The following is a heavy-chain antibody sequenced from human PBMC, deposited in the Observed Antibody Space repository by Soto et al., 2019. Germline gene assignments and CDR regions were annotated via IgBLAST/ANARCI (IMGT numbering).Heavy chain of an antibody. CDR2: IYYSGST. D-gene: IGHD3-22*01. J-gene: IGHJ3*02. V-gene: IGHV4-31*03. CDR1: GGSISSGSYY. Sequence: QVQLQESGPGLVKPSQTLSLTCTVSGGSISSGSYYWSWIRQHPGKGLEWIGYIYYSGSTYYNPSLKSRVTISVDTSKNQFSLKLSSVTAADTAVYYCARRALYDSSGYYDDAFDIWGQGTMVTVSS. CDR3: ARRALYDSSGYYDDAFDI.